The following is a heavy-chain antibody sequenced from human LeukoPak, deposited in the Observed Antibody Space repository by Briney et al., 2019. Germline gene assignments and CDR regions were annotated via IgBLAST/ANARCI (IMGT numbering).Heavy chain of an antibody. V-gene: IGHV1-8*01. CDR2: MSPNSGNT. J-gene: IGHJ5*02. CDR1: GYTFTNYD. CDR3: ARGDSSGYYWGEGVWFDP. D-gene: IGHD3-22*01. Sequence: ASVKVSCKASGYTFTNYDINWVRQATGQGLEWKGWMSPNSGNTGYAQKFQGRVTMTRNTSISTAYMELSSLRSEDTAVYYCARGDSSGYYWGEGVWFDPWGQGTLVTVSS.